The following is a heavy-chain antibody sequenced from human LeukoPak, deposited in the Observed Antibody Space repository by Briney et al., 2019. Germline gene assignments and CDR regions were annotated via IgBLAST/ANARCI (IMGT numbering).Heavy chain of an antibody. CDR2: IIPIFGTA. D-gene: IGHD3-22*01. CDR3: AREAVDDSSGYYQGYFDY. J-gene: IGHJ4*02. CDR1: GGTFSSYA. Sequence: SVKVSCKASGGTFSSYAISWVRQAPGQGLEWMGGIIPIFGTANYAQKFQGRVTITADESTSTAYMELSSLRSEDTAVYYCAREAVDDSSGYYQGYFDYWGQGTLVTVSS. V-gene: IGHV1-69*13.